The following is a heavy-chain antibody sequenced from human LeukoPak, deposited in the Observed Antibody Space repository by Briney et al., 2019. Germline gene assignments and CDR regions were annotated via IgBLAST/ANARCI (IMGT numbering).Heavy chain of an antibody. CDR3: ARVCSSTSCSDDY. CDR1: GFTFSSYS. J-gene: IGHJ4*02. Sequence: GGSLRLSCAASGFTFSSYSMNWVRQAPGKGLEWVSSISSSSSYIYYADSVKGRFTISRDNAKNSLYLQMNSLRAEDTAVYYCARVCSSTSCSDDYWGRGTLVTVSS. CDR2: ISSSSSYI. V-gene: IGHV3-21*01. D-gene: IGHD2-2*01.